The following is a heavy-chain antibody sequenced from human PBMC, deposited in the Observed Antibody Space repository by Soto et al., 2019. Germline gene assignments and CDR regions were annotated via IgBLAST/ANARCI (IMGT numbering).Heavy chain of an antibody. D-gene: IGHD1-7*01. V-gene: IGHV3-23*01. CDR1: GFTFSTYA. Sequence: PGGSLRLSCAASGFTFSTYALSCVRQAPGKGLEWVSAISANGQGIYYADSVRGRFTISRDNSKNTIILHMDSLRAEDTAVYYCAKDRNYPRDQFHYWGQGTLVTV. CDR2: ISANGQGI. CDR3: AKDRNYPRDQFHY. J-gene: IGHJ4*02.